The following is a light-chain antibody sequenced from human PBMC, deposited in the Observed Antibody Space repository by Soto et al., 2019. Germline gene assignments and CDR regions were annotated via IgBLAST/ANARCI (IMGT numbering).Light chain of an antibody. V-gene: IGKV3-20*01. CDR2: GAS. CDR1: QSVSSSY. Sequence: EIVLTQSPGTLSLSPGERATLSCRASQSVSSSYLAWYQQKPGQAPGLLIYGASSRATGIPDRVSGSGSGTDFTLTISRLEPEAFSVYYCLQYGSSPPWTFGQGTKVEIK. CDR3: LQYGSSPPWT. J-gene: IGKJ1*01.